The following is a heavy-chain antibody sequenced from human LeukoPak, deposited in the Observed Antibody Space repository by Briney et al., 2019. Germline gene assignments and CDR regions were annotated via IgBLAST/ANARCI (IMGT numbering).Heavy chain of an antibody. V-gene: IGHV4-38-2*02. D-gene: IGHD1-1*01. J-gene: IGHJ6*03. CDR3: ARRGSATWRNYYYMDV. Sequence: SETLSLTCTVSGYSISSGYYWGWIRQPPGKGLEWIGSIYHSGSTNYNPSLKSRVTISVDTSMDQFSLKLSSVTAADTAIYYCARRGSATWRNYYYMDVWGKGTTVTISS. CDR2: IYHSGST. CDR1: GYSISSGYY.